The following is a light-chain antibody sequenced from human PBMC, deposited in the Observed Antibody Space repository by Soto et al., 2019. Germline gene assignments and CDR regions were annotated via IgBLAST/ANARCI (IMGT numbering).Light chain of an antibody. V-gene: IGLV1-47*02. CDR3: AAWDDSLSAWM. J-gene: IGLJ3*02. CDR1: SSNIGTNS. CDR2: SNN. Sequence: QPVLTQPPSASGTPGQGVTISCSGSSSNIGTNSVHWYQQFPGTAPKLLIYSNNQRPSGVPGRFSGSKSGTSASLAISGLRSEDEADYYCAAWDDSLSAWMFGGGTKVTVL.